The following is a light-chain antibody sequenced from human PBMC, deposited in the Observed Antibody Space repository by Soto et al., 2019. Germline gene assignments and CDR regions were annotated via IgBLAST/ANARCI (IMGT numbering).Light chain of an antibody. V-gene: IGKV1-5*03. Sequence: DIQMTQSPSTLSASVGDRVTITCRASQSISSWLAWYQQKPGKAPKLLIYKASSLESGVPSRFSGSGSGTEFTLTISLLQPDDFATYYCQQYNSYPYTFGQGTKLEIK. CDR3: QQYNSYPYT. CDR2: KAS. CDR1: QSISSW. J-gene: IGKJ2*01.